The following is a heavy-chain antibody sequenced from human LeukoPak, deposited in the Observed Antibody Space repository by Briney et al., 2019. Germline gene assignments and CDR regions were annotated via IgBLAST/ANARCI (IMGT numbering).Heavy chain of an antibody. V-gene: IGHV4-59*01. CDR2: IYYSVST. CDR1: GGSISSYY. CDR3: ARALPPNWNDGENYYFDY. J-gene: IGHJ4*02. Sequence: SETLSLTCPVSGGSISSYYWSWIRQPPGKGLEWIGYIYYSVSTNYNPSLKSRVTISVDTSKNQFSLKLSSVTAADTAVYYCARALPPNWNDGENYYFDYWGQGTLVTVSS. D-gene: IGHD1-1*01.